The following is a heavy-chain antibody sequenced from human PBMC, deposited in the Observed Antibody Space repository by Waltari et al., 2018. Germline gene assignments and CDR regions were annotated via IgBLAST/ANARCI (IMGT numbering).Heavy chain of an antibody. Sequence: QLQLQESGPGLVKPSETLSLTCTVSGGSISSSSYYWGWIRQPPGKGLEWIGSIYYSGSTYYNPSLKSRVTISVDTSKNQFSLKLSSVTAADTAVYYCARDRVGATAFDYWGQGTLVTVSS. V-gene: IGHV4-39*07. D-gene: IGHD1-26*01. CDR3: ARDRVGATAFDY. CDR1: GGSISSSSYY. J-gene: IGHJ4*02. CDR2: IYYSGST.